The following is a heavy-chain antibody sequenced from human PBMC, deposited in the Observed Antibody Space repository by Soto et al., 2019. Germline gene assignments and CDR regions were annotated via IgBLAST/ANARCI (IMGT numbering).Heavy chain of an antibody. D-gene: IGHD3-3*01. CDR2: INHSGST. V-gene: IGHV4-34*01. Sequence: SETLSLTCAVYGGSFSGYYWSWIRQPPGKGLEWIGEINHSGSTNYNPSLKSRVTISVDTSKNQFSLKLSSVTAADTAVYYCARSKFLEWLHKRVYNWFDPWGQGTLVTVSS. J-gene: IGHJ5*02. CDR3: ARSKFLEWLHKRVYNWFDP. CDR1: GGSFSGYY.